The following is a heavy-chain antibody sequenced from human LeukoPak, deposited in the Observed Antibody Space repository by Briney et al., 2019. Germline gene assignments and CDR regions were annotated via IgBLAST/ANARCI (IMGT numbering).Heavy chain of an antibody. V-gene: IGHV4-38-2*01. CDR3: ARQPYSSSWYGPTSYYYYYMDV. D-gene: IGHD6-13*01. CDR2: IYHTGGT. J-gene: IGHJ6*03. CDR1: GYSISSGYY. Sequence: PSETLSLTCAVSGYSISSGYYWGWIRQPPGKGLEWIGSIYHTGGTDYNPSLKSRVTISVDTSKNQFSLKLSSVTAADTAVYYCARQPYSSSWYGPTSYYYYYMDVWGKGTTVTVSS.